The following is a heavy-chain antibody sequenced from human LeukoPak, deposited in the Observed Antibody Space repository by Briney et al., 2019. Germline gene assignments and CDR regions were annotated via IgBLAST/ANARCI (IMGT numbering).Heavy chain of an antibody. V-gene: IGHV1-18*01. J-gene: IGHJ5*02. CDR1: GYTFTSYG. D-gene: IGHD1-26*01. CDR2: ISAYNGNT. Sequence: ASVTVSCKASGYTFTSYGISWVRQAPGQGLEWMGWISAYNGNTNYAQKLQGRVTMTTDTSTSTAYMELRSLRSDDTAVYYCAKDRVPAQFVGAMSQKENWFDPWGQGTLVTVSS. CDR3: AKDRVPAQFVGAMSQKENWFDP.